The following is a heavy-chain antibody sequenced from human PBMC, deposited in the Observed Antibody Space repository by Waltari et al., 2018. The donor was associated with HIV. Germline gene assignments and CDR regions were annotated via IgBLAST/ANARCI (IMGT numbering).Heavy chain of an antibody. CDR1: GFTLSSYW. Sequence: EVQLVESGGGLVQPGGSLRLSCDASGFTLSSYWMHWVRQAPGKGLGWDLRISRDGTNRSDAAYVKGRFTIYRDNAKNTLYLQKNSLRAEDTAVYYCTRDLARYNWNDIPLDYWGQGALVTVSS. CDR2: ISRDGTNR. CDR3: TRDLARYNWNDIPLDY. D-gene: IGHD1-20*01. V-gene: IGHV3-74*01. J-gene: IGHJ4*02.